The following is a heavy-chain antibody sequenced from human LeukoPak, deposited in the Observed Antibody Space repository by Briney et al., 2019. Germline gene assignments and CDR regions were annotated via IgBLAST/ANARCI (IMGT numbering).Heavy chain of an antibody. J-gene: IGHJ4*02. CDR1: GFTLRSYP. CDR3: AKRPYSSSWYYFDY. V-gene: IGHV3-23*01. Sequence: GGSLRLSCAASGFTLRSYPMTWVRQAPGKGLEWVSAISGSGGSTYYADSVKGRFTISRDNSKNTLYLQMNSLRAEDTAVYYCAKRPYSSSWYYFDYWGQGTLVTVSS. D-gene: IGHD6-13*01. CDR2: ISGSGGST.